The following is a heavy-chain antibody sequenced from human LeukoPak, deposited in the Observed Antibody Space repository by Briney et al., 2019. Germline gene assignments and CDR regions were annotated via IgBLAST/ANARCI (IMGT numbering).Heavy chain of an antibody. Sequence: GASVKVSCKASGYTFTGYYIHWVRQAPGQGLEWMGRINPNNGDTQYTQKFQDRVTMTRDTSISTAYMELSRLRSDDTAVYYCARAPITYYDFWGGYHLSHNWFDPWGQGTLVTVSS. CDR3: ARAPITYYDFWGGYHLSHNWFDP. V-gene: IGHV1-2*06. CDR2: INPNNGDT. CDR1: GYTFTGYY. D-gene: IGHD3-3*01. J-gene: IGHJ5*02.